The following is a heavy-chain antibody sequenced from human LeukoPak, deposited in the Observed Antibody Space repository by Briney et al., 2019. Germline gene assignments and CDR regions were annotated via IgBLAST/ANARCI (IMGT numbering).Heavy chain of an antibody. Sequence: GGSLRLSCAASGFIFSTYGMRWVRQGPGKGLEWVAVIWYDGSNRYYADSVKGRFTISRDNSKNTLYLQMNSLRADDTAVYYCARAVGPFDYWGQGTLVTVSS. D-gene: IGHD1-26*01. CDR1: GFIFSTYG. CDR2: IWYDGSNR. V-gene: IGHV3-33*01. J-gene: IGHJ4*02. CDR3: ARAVGPFDY.